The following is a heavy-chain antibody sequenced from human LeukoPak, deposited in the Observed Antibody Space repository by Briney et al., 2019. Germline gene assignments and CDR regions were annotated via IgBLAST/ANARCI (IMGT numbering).Heavy chain of an antibody. CDR1: GYTLTELS. CDR3: ARDSSSWYD. V-gene: IGHV1-24*01. CDR2: FDPEDGET. Sequence: ASVKVSCKVSGYTLTELSMHWVRQAPGKGLEWMGGFDPEDGETIYAQKFQGRVTMTTDTSTSTAYMELRSLRSDDTAVYYCARDSSSWYDWGQGTLVTVSS. D-gene: IGHD6-13*01. J-gene: IGHJ4*02.